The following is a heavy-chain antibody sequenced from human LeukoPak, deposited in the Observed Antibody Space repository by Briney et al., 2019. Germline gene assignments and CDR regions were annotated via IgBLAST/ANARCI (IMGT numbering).Heavy chain of an antibody. Sequence: PSETLSLTCAVYGGSFSGYYWSWIRQPPGKGLEWIGEINHSGSTNYNPSLKSRVTISLDTSQSQFSLRLTSVTAADTAVYYCARHRGSAGYDWGQGTLVTVSS. CDR2: INHSGST. J-gene: IGHJ4*02. CDR3: ARHRGSAGYD. V-gene: IGHV4-34*01. D-gene: IGHD5-12*01. CDR1: GGSFSGYY.